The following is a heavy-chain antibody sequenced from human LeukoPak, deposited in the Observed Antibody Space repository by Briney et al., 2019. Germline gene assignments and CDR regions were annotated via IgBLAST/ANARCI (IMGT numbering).Heavy chain of an antibody. CDR2: ISSSGSTI. CDR3: ARHPRVVGSATRQYYFDY. D-gene: IGHD2-2*01. Sequence: GGSLRLSCAASGFTFSSYEMNWVRQAPGKGREWVSYISSSGSTIYYADSVKGRFTISRDNAKNSLYLQMNSLRAEDTAVYYCARHPRVVGSATRQYYFDYWGQGTLVTVSS. J-gene: IGHJ4*02. V-gene: IGHV3-48*03. CDR1: GFTFSSYE.